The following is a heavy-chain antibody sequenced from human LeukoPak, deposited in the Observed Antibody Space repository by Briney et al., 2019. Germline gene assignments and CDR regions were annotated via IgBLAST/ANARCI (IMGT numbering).Heavy chain of an antibody. J-gene: IGHJ3*02. CDR2: IYYSGST. Sequence: PSETLSLTCTVSGGSISSGGYYWSWIRQHPGKGLEGIGYIYYSGSTYYNPSLKSRVTISVDTSKNQFSLKLSSVTAADTAVYYSARDPVGATPRGAFDIWGQGTMVTVSS. V-gene: IGHV4-31*03. CDR3: ARDPVGATPRGAFDI. D-gene: IGHD1-26*01. CDR1: GGSISSGGYY.